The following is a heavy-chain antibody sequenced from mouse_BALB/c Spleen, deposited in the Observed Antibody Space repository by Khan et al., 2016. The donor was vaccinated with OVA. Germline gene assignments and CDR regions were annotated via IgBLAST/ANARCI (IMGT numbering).Heavy chain of an antibody. CDR1: GYSITSDYA. Sequence: EVKLEESGPGLVKPSQSLSLTCTVTGYSITSDYAWNWIRQLPGNTLEWVGYISSTGSTSSNPSLKSRISITRDTSKNQSSLQLRSVTSEATATYNCARSLYYNYGYALDYWGQGTSVTVSS. D-gene: IGHD2-4*01. V-gene: IGHV3-2*02. CDR2: ISSTGST. CDR3: ARSLYYNYGYALDY. J-gene: IGHJ4*01.